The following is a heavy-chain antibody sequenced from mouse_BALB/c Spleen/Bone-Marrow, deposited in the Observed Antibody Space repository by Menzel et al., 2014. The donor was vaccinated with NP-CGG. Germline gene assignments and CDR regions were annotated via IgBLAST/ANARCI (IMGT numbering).Heavy chain of an antibody. J-gene: IGHJ2*01. CDR2: IFPGSGNT. V-gene: IGHV1-66*01. Sequence: QVQLQQSGPELVKPGASVKISCKASGYSFTSYYIHWVKQRPGQGLEWIGWIFPGSGNTKYNEKFKGKATLTADTSSSTAYMQLSSLTPEDSAVYFCARRYGSSRYYFDYWGQGTTLTVSS. D-gene: IGHD1-1*01. CDR3: ARRYGSSRYYFDY. CDR1: GYSFTSYY.